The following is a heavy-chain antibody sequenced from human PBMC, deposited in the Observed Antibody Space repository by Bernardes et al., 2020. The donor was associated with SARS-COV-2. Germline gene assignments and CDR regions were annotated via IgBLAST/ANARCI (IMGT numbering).Heavy chain of an antibody. J-gene: IGHJ4*02. CDR3: ARVPYRSATVVTPG. Sequence: GGSLRLSCAASGFTVSSNYMSWVRQAPGKGLEWVSVIYSGGSTYYADSVKGRFTISRDNSKNTLYLQMNSLRAEDTAVYYCARVPYRSATVVTPGWGQGTLVTVSS. D-gene: IGHD4-17*01. V-gene: IGHV3-66*01. CDR1: GFTVSSNY. CDR2: IYSGGST.